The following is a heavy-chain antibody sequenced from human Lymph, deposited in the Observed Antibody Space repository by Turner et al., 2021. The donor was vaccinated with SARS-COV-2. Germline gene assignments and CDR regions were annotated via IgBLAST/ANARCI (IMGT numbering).Heavy chain of an antibody. CDR1: GGPTSGSSYY. CDR3: ARAPFIIVLMMYASGYFDN. V-gene: IGHV4-39*01. J-gene: IGHJ4*02. CDR2: IYYSGST. D-gene: IGHD2-8*01. Sequence: QLQLQESGPGLLKPSEPLSLPCPVSGGPTSGSSYYWGWIRQPPGKGLEWIGSIYYSGSTYYNPSLKSRVTISVDTSKNQFSLKLSSVTAADTAVYYCARAPFIIVLMMYASGYFDNWGQGTLVTVSS.